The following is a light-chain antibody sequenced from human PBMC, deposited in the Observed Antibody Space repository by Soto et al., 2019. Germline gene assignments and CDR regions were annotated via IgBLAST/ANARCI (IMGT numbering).Light chain of an antibody. Sequence: DIQMTQSPSSLSASVGDRVTIPCQASQSISSSLNWYQQKPGKAPKLLIYAASSLQSGVPSRFSGSGSGTDFTLTISSLQPEDFATYSCQQTYSTPHSFGQGTTLEI. CDR1: QSISSS. CDR3: QQTYSTPHS. CDR2: AAS. V-gene: IGKV1-39*01. J-gene: IGKJ2*03.